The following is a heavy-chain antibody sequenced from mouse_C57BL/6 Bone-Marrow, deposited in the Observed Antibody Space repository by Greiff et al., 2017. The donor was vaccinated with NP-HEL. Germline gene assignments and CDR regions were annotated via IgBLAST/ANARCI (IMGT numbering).Heavy chain of an antibody. J-gene: IGHJ4*01. Sequence: VKLVESGPGLVQPSQSLSITCTVSGFSLTSYGVHWVRQSPGKGLEWLGVIWSGGSTDYNAAFISRLSISKDNSKSQVFFKMNSLQADDTAIYYCARKGLSYYYAMDYWGQGTSVTVSS. CDR3: ARKGLSYYYAMDY. V-gene: IGHV2-2*01. CDR2: IWSGGST. D-gene: IGHD1-1*02. CDR1: GFSLTSYG.